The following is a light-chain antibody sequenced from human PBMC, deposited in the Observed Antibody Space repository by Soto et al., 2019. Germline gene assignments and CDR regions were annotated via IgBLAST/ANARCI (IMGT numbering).Light chain of an antibody. CDR1: QSVGSSY. J-gene: IGKJ1*01. CDR3: QHFGSSRT. V-gene: IGKV3-20*01. CDR2: GAS. Sequence: EIVLTQSPGTLSLSPGERATLSCRASQSVGSSYVGWYQHKPGQVPRLVIYGASSRATGIADRFSGSGSGTDFTLTISRLEPEDFAVYYCQHFGSSRTFGQGTKVEIK.